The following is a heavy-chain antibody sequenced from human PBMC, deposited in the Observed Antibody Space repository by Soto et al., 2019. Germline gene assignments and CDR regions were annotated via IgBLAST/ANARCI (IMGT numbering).Heavy chain of an antibody. J-gene: IGHJ4*02. V-gene: IGHV1-18*01. CDR2: ISAHNGNT. Sequence: QVQLVQSGAEVKKPGASVKVSCKASGYTFTNYDISWVRRAPGQGLEWMGWISAHNGNTNYAQKLQGRVTMTTDTSTRTAYMELRSLRSADTAVYYCARGIVGATTYDYWGQGTLVTVSS. D-gene: IGHD1-26*01. CDR3: ARGIVGATTYDY. CDR1: GYTFTNYD.